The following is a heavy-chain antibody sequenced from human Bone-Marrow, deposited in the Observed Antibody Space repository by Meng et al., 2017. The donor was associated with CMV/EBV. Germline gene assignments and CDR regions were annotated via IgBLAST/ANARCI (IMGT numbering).Heavy chain of an antibody. CDR3: ARERGPYDAFDI. CDR2: IKQDGSEK. D-gene: IGHD3-10*01. V-gene: IGHV3-7*01. Sequence: GESLKISCAASGFTFSSYSMSWVRQAPGKGLEWVANIKQDGSEKYYVDSVKGRFTISRDNAKNSLYLQMNSLRAEDTAVYYCARERGPYDAFDIWGQGTMVTVSS. J-gene: IGHJ3*02. CDR1: GFTFSSYS.